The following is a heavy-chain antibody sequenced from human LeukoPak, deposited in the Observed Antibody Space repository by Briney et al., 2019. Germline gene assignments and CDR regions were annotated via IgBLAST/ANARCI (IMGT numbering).Heavy chain of an antibody. V-gene: IGHV3-30*18. D-gene: IGHD3-9*01. CDR3: AKEGTYSDILTGYSYFDY. Sequence: GTSLRLSCAASAFTFSRYGMHWVRQAPGKGLEWVALISYDGSDKNYADSGRGRFTISRDNSKNTLFLQMNSLRAEDSALYYCAKEGTYSDILTGYSYFDYWGQGTLVTVSS. J-gene: IGHJ4*02. CDR1: AFTFSRYG. CDR2: ISYDGSDK.